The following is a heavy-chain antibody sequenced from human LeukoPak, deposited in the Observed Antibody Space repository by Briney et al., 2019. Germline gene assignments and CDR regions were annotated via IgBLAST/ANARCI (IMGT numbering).Heavy chain of an antibody. CDR2: IIPIFGTA. J-gene: IGHJ5*02. CDR3: ARDGYYDSSGFSNWFDP. V-gene: IGHV1-69*13. D-gene: IGHD3-22*01. CDR1: GGTFSSYA. Sequence: SVKVSCTASGGTFSSYAISWVRQAPGQGLEWMGGIIPIFGTANYAQKFQGRVTITADESTSTAYMELSSLRSEDTAVYYCARDGYYDSSGFSNWFDPWGQGTLVTVSS.